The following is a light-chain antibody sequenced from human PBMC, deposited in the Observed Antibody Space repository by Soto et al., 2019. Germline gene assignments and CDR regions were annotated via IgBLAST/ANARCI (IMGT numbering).Light chain of an antibody. CDR1: QGIRND. CDR2: AAS. Sequence: DIQMTQFPSSLSASVGDRVTITCRASQGIRNDLGWYQQKRGKAPKRLIYAASILQSGVPSRFSGSGSGTAFTLAISSLQPEDSATFYCLQHSTYPLTFGQGTKVEIK. J-gene: IGKJ1*01. CDR3: LQHSTYPLT. V-gene: IGKV1-17*01.